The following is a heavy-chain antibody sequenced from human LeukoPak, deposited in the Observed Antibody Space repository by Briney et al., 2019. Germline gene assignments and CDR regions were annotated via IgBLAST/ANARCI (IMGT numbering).Heavy chain of an antibody. CDR3: ARDLGGGAVAHNWFDP. J-gene: IGHJ5*02. CDR2: IYTSGST. D-gene: IGHD6-19*01. V-gene: IGHV4-61*02. CDR1: GGSISSGSYY. Sequence: PSETLSLTCTVSGGSISSGSYYWSWIRQPAGKGLEWIGRIYTSGSTNYNPSLKSRVTISVDTSKNQFSLKLSSVTAADTAVYYCARDLGGGAVAHNWFDPWGQGTLVTVSS.